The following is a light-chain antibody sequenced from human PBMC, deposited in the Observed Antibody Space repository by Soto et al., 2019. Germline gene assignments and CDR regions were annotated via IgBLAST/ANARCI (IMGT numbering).Light chain of an antibody. J-gene: IGKJ5*01. CDR2: DAS. Sequence: EIVLTQSPATLSLSPGERATLSCRASQSISSYLAWYQQKPGQAPRLLIYDASNWASGIPARFSGSGSGTDFTLTIRSLEPEDCGVYYCQQRSNWPPITFGQGTRLEI. CDR1: QSISSY. CDR3: QQRSNWPPIT. V-gene: IGKV3-11*01.